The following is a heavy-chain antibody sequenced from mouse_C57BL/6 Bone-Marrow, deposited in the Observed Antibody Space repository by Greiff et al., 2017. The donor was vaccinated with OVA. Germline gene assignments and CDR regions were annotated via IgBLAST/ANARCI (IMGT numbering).Heavy chain of an antibody. CDR2: IDPSDSYT. CDR3: AREGAKYYFDY. J-gene: IGHJ2*01. CDR1: GYTFTSYW. D-gene: IGHD3-1*01. Sequence: VQLQQSGAELVKPGASVKLSCKASGYTFTSYWMQWVKQRPGQGLEWIGEIDPSDSYTNYNQKFKGKATLTVDTSSSTAYMQLSSLTSEDSAVYYCAREGAKYYFDYWGQGTTLTVSS. V-gene: IGHV1-50*01.